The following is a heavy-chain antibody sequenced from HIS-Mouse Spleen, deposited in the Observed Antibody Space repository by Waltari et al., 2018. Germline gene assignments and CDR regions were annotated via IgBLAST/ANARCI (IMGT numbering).Heavy chain of an antibody. D-gene: IGHD4-4*01. Sequence: QVQLVQSGAEVKKPGASVKVSCKASGYTFTSYDINWVRQATGQGLEWMGWMNPNSGNTGYAQKFQGRVTLTRNTSISTAYMELSSLRSEDTAVYYCARDAPLYSNYDGNWFDPWGQGTLVTVSS. CDR2: MNPNSGNT. V-gene: IGHV1-8*01. CDR3: ARDAPLYSNYDGNWFDP. J-gene: IGHJ5*02. CDR1: GYTFTSYD.